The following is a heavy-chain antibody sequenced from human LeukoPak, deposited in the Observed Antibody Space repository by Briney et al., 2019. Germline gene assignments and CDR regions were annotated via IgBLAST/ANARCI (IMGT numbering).Heavy chain of an antibody. CDR1: GYTFTSYG. Sequence: ASVKVSCKASGYTFTSYGISWVRQAPGQGLEWMGWISGYNGNTDYAQMFQGRVTVTTDTSTSTAYMELRGLRSDDTAVYYCAREGYYYDSSGYSRNFDYWGQGTLVTVSS. V-gene: IGHV1-18*01. D-gene: IGHD3-22*01. J-gene: IGHJ4*02. CDR2: ISGYNGNT. CDR3: AREGYYYDSSGYSRNFDY.